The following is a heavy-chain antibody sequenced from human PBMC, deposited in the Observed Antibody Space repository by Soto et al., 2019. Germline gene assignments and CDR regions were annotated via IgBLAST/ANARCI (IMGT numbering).Heavy chain of an antibody. V-gene: IGHV4-59*01. Sequence: SQTLSLTCPVSGGSISRFYWSWSREPPGNGLEWIGYISDSWTTNYNPSLNSRGSISVDTSKNPLSLNLTSVTAADTAAYYCASATMVLPRSYFACWGQGTPDTV. CDR2: ISDSWTT. D-gene: IGHD3-9*01. J-gene: IGHJ4*02. CDR3: ASATMVLPRSYFAC. CDR1: GGSISRFY.